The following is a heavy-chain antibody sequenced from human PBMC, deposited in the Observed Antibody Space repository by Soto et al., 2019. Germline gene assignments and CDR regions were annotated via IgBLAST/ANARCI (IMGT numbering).Heavy chain of an antibody. Sequence: SETLSLTCTFSVVSISSGGYYCSWIRQHPWKGLEWIGYIYYSGSTYYNPSLKSRVTISVDTSKNQFSLKLSSVTAADTAVYYCARDLPAPVNTDGPNWGQGTLFSVSS. J-gene: IGHJ4*02. D-gene: IGHD5-18*01. CDR3: ARDLPAPVNTDGPN. V-gene: IGHV4-31*03. CDR2: IYYSGST. CDR1: VVSISSGGYY.